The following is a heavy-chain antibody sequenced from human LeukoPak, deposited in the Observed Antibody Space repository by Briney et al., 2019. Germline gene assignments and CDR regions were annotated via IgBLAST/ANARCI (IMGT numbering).Heavy chain of an antibody. CDR3: ARVYYYDSSGHGGGIDY. CDR1: GGSISSYY. CDR2: IYYSGST. V-gene: IGHV4-59*01. Sequence: SETLSLTCTVSGGSISSYYWSWIRQPPGKGLEWIGYIYYSGSTNYNPSLKSRVTVSVDTSKNQFSLKLSSVTAADTAVYYCARVYYYDSSGHGGGIDYWGQGTLVTVSS. D-gene: IGHD3-22*01. J-gene: IGHJ4*02.